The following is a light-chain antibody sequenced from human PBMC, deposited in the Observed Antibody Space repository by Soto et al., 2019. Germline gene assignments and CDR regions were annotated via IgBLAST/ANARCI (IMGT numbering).Light chain of an antibody. J-gene: IGLJ2*01. V-gene: IGLV2-14*03. Sequence: SALTQPASVSGSPGQSITISCTGTSSDIGGYNYVSWYQHNPGEAPKLLIYNVNDRPPRVSDRFSGSKSANTASLTISGLQAEDEANYYCSSYSSSITQVVFGGGTKVTVL. CDR1: SSDIGGYNY. CDR2: NVN. CDR3: SSYSSSITQVV.